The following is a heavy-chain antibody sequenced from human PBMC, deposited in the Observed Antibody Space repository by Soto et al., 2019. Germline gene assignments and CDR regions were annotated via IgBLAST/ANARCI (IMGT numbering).Heavy chain of an antibody. V-gene: IGHV1-18*01. D-gene: IGHD6-19*01. J-gene: IGHJ4*02. Sequence: QVQLVQSGGEVKMPGASVKVSCKASGYTFTSYHITRVRQAPGQGLEWMGWIIAYNDNTNYAQNFQSRVRMTTDSSTTTAYMEMKNMTSDVTAVYDCARRTSSARYVCDYLGLGTLVTVSS. CDR2: IIAYNDNT. CDR3: ARRTSSARYVCDY. CDR1: GYTFTSYH.